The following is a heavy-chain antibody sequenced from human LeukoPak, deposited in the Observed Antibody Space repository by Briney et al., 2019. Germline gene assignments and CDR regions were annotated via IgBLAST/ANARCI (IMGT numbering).Heavy chain of an antibody. CDR2: ISGSGGST. D-gene: IGHD4-17*01. CDR1: GFTFSSYA. Sequence: GGSLRLSCAASGFTFSSYAMSWVRQAPGKGLELVSAISGSGGSTYYADSVKGRFTISRDNSKTTLYLQMNSLRAEDTAVYYCAKTIYGDYGAYWGQGTLVTVSS. V-gene: IGHV3-23*01. CDR3: AKTIYGDYGAY. J-gene: IGHJ4*02.